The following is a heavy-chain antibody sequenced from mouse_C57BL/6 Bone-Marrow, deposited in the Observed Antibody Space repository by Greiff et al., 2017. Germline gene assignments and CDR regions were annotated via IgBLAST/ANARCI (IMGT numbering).Heavy chain of an antibody. V-gene: IGHV5-6*01. CDR3: ASANWGFAY. CDR1: GFTFSSYG. J-gene: IGHJ3*01. Sequence: EVQWVESGGDLVKPGGSLKLSCAASGFTFSSYGMSWVRQTPDKRLEWVATISSGGSYTYYPDSVKGRFTISRDNAKNTLYLQMSSLKSEDTAMYYCASANWGFAYWGQGTLVTVSA. CDR2: ISSGGSYT. D-gene: IGHD4-1*01.